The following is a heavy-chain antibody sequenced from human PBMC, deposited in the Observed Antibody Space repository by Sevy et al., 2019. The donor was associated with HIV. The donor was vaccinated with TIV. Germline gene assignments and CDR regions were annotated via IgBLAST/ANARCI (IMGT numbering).Heavy chain of an antibody. D-gene: IGHD6-19*01. CDR2: ISRGGTTI. CDR1: GFFFSDFY. J-gene: IGHJ4*02. Sequence: GGSLRLSCVASGFFFSDFYMTWIRQAPGKGLEWVSFISRGGTTIEYADSVKGRFTISRDDAENSLYLEMTGLRVEDTAVYYCAKFCSGSAWPYFDHWGQGTLVTVSS. V-gene: IGHV3-11*01. CDR3: AKFCSGSAWPYFDH.